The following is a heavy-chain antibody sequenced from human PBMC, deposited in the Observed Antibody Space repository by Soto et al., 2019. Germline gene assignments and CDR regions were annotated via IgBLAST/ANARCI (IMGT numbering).Heavy chain of an antibody. J-gene: IGHJ4*02. D-gene: IGHD4-17*01. CDR1: GGTFSTYA. CDR3: ARDRSYGGNSVMGY. V-gene: IGHV1-69*06. Sequence: SVKVSCKASGGTFSTYAISWVRQAPGQGLEWMGGIIPIFGTANYAQRFQGRVTITADKSTSTAYMELSSLRSEDTAVYYCARDRSYGGNSVMGYWGQGTLVTVSS. CDR2: IIPIFGTA.